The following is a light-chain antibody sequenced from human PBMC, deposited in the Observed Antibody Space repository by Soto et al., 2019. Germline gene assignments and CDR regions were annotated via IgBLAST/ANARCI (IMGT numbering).Light chain of an antibody. J-gene: IGLJ2*01. CDR1: KIGSKS. Sequence: VVTQPPSVSVAPGKTARITCGGNKIGSKSVHWYQQKPGQAPVLVIYYDSDRPSGIPERFSGSNSGNTATLTISRVEAGDEADYYCQVWDSSSDHPVFGGGTKLTVL. CDR3: QVWDSSSDHPV. CDR2: YDS. V-gene: IGLV3-21*04.